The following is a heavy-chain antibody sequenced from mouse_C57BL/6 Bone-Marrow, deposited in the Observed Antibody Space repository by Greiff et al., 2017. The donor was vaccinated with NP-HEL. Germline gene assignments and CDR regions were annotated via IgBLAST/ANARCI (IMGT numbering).Heavy chain of an antibody. CDR3: ARKAGYYYGSSPPGFAY. CDR1: GYTFTDYN. V-gene: IGHV1-22*01. Sequence: VQLQQSGPELVKPGASVKMSCKASGYTFTDYNMHWVKQSHGKSLEWIGYINPNNGGTSYNQQFKGKATLTVNKSSSTAYMELRSLTSEDSAVYYCARKAGYYYGSSPPGFAYWGQGTLVTVSA. J-gene: IGHJ3*01. CDR2: INPNNGGT. D-gene: IGHD1-1*01.